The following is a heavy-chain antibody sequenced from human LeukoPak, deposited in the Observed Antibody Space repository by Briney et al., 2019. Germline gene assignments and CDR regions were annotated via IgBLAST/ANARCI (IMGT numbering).Heavy chain of an antibody. CDR3: ARAPNYYDTSGCDY. CDR1: GLTLSTYS. Sequence: GGSLRLSCAASGLTLSTYSMNWVRQAPGKGPEWVSYISSSSSTILYADSVKGRFTISRDNVQNSLFLQMNSLRAEDTAVYYCARAPNYYDTSGCDYWGQGTLVTVSS. CDR2: ISSSSSTI. V-gene: IGHV3-48*01. J-gene: IGHJ4*02. D-gene: IGHD3-22*01.